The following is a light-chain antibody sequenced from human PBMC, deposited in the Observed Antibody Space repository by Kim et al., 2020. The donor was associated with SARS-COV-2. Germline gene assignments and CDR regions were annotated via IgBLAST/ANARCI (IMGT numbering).Light chain of an antibody. CDR2: GKN. V-gene: IGLV3-19*01. Sequence: VALGQTVRITCQGDSLRSYYATWYQQKPGQAPILVIYGKNNRPSRIPDRFSGSSSGNTASLTITGAQAEDEADYYCNSRDSNDNVVFGGGTSLTVL. CDR1: SLRSYY. CDR3: NSRDSNDNVV. J-gene: IGLJ2*01.